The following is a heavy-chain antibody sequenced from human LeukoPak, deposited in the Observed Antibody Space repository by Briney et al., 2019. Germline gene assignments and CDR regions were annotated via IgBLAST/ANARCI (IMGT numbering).Heavy chain of an antibody. Sequence: SVKVSCKASGGTFSSYAISWVRQAPGQGLEWMGRIIPILGIANYAQKFQGRVTITADKSTSTAYMELSSLRSEDTAVYYCARKSSIAGDGWFDPWGQGTLVTVSS. CDR1: GGTFSSYA. J-gene: IGHJ5*02. CDR2: IIPILGIA. V-gene: IGHV1-69*04. CDR3: ARKSSIAGDGWFDP. D-gene: IGHD6-6*01.